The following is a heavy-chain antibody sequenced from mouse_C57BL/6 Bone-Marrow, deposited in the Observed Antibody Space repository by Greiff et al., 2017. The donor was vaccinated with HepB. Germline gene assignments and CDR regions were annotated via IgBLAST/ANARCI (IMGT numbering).Heavy chain of an antibody. V-gene: IGHV1-82*01. D-gene: IGHD2-5*01. CDR2: IYPGDGDT. Sequence: QVQLQQSGPELVKPGASVKISCKASGYAFSSSWMNWVKQRPGKGLEWIGRIYPGDGDTNYNGKFKGKATLTADKSSSTAYMQLSSLTSEDSAVYFCAGRGYAYYSDYVGGYAMDYWGQGTSVTVSS. J-gene: IGHJ4*01. CDR1: GYAFSSSW. CDR3: AGRGYAYYSDYVGGYAMDY.